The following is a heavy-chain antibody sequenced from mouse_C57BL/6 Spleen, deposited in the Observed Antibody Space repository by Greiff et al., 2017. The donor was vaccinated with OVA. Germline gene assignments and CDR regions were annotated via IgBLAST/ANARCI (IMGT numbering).Heavy chain of an antibody. D-gene: IGHD1-1*01. V-gene: IGHV1-80*01. J-gene: IGHJ4*01. CDR1: GYAFSSYW. CDR3: ARILITTVVATDAMDY. CDR2: IYPGDGDT. Sequence: QVQLKESGAELVKPGASVKISCKASGYAFSSYWMNWVKQRPGKGLEWIGQIYPGDGDTNYNGKFKGKATLTADKSSSTAYMQLSSLTSEDSAVYFCARILITTVVATDAMDYWGQGTSVTVSS.